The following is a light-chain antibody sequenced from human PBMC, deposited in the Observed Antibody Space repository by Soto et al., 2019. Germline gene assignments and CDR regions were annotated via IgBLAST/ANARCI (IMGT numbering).Light chain of an antibody. V-gene: IGLV2-8*01. CDR1: SSDIGAYNY. CDR3: ISYAGSNNYV. CDR2: EVT. Sequence: QSALTQPPSASGSPGQSVTISCTGTSSDIGAYNYVSWLQQYPGRAPKLRIYEVTKRPSGVPDRFSGSKSGNTASLSVSGLQADDEADYYCISYAGSNNYVFGAGTKLTVL. J-gene: IGLJ1*01.